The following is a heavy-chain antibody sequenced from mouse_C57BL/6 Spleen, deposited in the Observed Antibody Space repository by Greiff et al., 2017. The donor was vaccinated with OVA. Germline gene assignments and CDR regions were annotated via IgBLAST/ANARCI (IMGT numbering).Heavy chain of an antibody. CDR3: ARSGTTVVGYFDY. D-gene: IGHD1-1*01. CDR1: GYTFTSYW. V-gene: IGHV1-69*01. CDR2: IDPSDSYT. Sequence: VQLQQPGAELVMPGASVKLSCKASGYTFTSYWMHWVKQRPGQGLEWIGEIDPSDSYTNYNQKFKGKSTLTVDKSSSTAYMQLSSLTSEDSAVYYCARSGTTVVGYFDYWGQGTTLTVSS. J-gene: IGHJ2*01.